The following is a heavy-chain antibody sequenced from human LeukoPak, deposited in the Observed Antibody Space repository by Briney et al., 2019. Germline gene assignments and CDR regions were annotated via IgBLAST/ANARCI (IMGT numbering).Heavy chain of an antibody. D-gene: IGHD3-22*01. CDR3: AKESESYDSSGSTLDY. CDR2: IGYDGSNK. CDR1: GFTFSSYG. Sequence: PGGSLRLSCAASGFTFSSYGLNWVRPTPGKGLEWVAFIGYDGSNKYYADSVKGRFTMSRDNSKNTLYLQMNSLRPEDTAVYYCAKESESYDSSGSTLDYWGQGNLVTVSS. V-gene: IGHV3-30*02. J-gene: IGHJ4*02.